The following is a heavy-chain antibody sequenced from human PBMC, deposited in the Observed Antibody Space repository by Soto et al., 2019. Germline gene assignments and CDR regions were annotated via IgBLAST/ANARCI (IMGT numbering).Heavy chain of an antibody. D-gene: IGHD2-15*01. CDR2: ISYDGSNK. CDR3: AKDQVVVAAHYFDY. V-gene: IGHV3-30*18. CDR1: GFTFSSYG. Sequence: GGSLRLSCAASGFTFSSYGMHWVRQAPGKGLEWVAVISYDGSNKYYADSVKGRFTISRDNSKNTLYLQMNSLRAEDTAVYYCAKDQVVVAAHYFDYWGQGTLVTVSS. J-gene: IGHJ4*02.